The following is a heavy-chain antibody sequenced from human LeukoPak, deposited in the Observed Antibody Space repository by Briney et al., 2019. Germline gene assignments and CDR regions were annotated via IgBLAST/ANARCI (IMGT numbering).Heavy chain of an antibody. D-gene: IGHD2-2*01. Sequence: ASVKVSCKVSGYTLTDLSMHWVRQAPGKGLEWMGGFDLEDGESIYAQKFQGRVTMTEDTSTDTAYMDLSSLRSEDTAVYYCANDDSTSCHYWGQGTLVTVSS. CDR1: GYTLTDLS. J-gene: IGHJ4*02. V-gene: IGHV1-24*01. CDR2: FDLEDGES. CDR3: ANDDSTSCHY.